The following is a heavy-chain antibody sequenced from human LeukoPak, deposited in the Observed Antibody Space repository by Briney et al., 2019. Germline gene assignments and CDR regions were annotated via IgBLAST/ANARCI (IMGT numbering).Heavy chain of an antibody. J-gene: IGHJ4*02. CDR1: GGSISSYY. D-gene: IGHD3-10*01. Sequence: SVTLSLTCTVSGGSISSYYWSWIRQPPGKGLEWIGYIYYSGSTDYNPSLKSPVTISVDTSKNQFSLKLSSVTAADTAVYYCARGEEHFDYWGQGTLVTVSS. CDR2: IYYSGST. V-gene: IGHV4-59*08. CDR3: ARGEEHFDY.